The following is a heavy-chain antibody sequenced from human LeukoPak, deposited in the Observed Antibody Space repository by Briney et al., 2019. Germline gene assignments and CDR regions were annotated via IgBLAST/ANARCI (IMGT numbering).Heavy chain of an antibody. CDR1: GDSVSSNSAA. CDR3: ARDRGPVAGTFDY. Sequence: SQTLSLTCAISGDSVSSNSAAWDWIRQCPSRGLEWLGRTYYRSKWYNDYAVSVKSRITINPDTFKNQFSLQLNSVTPEDTAVYYCARDRGPVAGTFDYWGQGTLVTVSS. D-gene: IGHD6-19*01. V-gene: IGHV6-1*01. CDR2: TYYRSKWYN. J-gene: IGHJ4*02.